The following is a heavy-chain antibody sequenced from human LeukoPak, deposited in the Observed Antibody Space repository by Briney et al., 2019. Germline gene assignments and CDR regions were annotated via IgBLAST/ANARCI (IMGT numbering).Heavy chain of an antibody. D-gene: IGHD6-13*01. Sequence: KSGGSLRLSCAASGFIFNTYTMHWVRLAPGKGLEWVSSIRSNSDDIYYADSLKGRFTISRDNGKKSLFLHINNLRAEDTAVYFCVRDGIAAAGTGDYWGQGTLVTVSS. CDR1: GFIFNTYT. CDR2: IRSNSDDI. J-gene: IGHJ4*02. V-gene: IGHV3-21*01. CDR3: VRDGIAAAGTGDY.